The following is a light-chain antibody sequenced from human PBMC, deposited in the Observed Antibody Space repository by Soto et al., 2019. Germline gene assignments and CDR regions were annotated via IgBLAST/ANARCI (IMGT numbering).Light chain of an antibody. V-gene: IGKV3-20*01. CDR3: QQYDTSPRT. Sequence: EIVLTQSPGSLSLSPGERATLSCRASQSVSSSYLAWYQQRPGQAPRLLIYDASSRATGIPDRFSGSGSGTDFTLTISRRKPADFAVDYLQQYDTSPRTFVQGTKVEIK. J-gene: IGKJ1*01. CDR1: QSVSSSY. CDR2: DAS.